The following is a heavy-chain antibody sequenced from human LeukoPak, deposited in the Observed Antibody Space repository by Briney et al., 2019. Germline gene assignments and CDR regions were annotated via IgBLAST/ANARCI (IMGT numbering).Heavy chain of an antibody. CDR1: GYTFTSNY. D-gene: IGHD5-24*01. V-gene: IGHV1-46*01. Sequence: ASVKVSCKASGYTFTSNYMHWVRQAPGQGLEWMRVISPSGGSTTYAQKFQGRVTLTRDMSTSTDYLELSSLRSEDTAVYYCARDNSVRDDAWWFNPWGQGILVTVSS. CDR3: ARDNSVRDDAWWFNP. J-gene: IGHJ5*02. CDR2: ISPSGGST.